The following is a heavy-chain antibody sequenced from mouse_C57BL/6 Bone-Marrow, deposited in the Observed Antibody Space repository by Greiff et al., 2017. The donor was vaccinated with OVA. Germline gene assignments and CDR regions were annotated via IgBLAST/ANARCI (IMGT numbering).Heavy chain of an antibody. CDR3: ARLELYDDYAWFAY. CDR1: GYAFTNYL. Sequence: QVQLQQSGAELVRPGTSVKVSCKASGYAFTNYLIEWVKQRPGQGLEWIGVINPGSGGTNYNEKFKGKATLTADKSSSTAYMQLSSLTSEDSAVYFCARLELYDDYAWFAYWGQGTLVTVSA. V-gene: IGHV1-54*01. J-gene: IGHJ3*01. D-gene: IGHD2-3*01. CDR2: INPGSGGT.